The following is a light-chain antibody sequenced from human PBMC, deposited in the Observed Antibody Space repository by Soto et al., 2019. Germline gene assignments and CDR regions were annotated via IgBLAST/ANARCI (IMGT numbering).Light chain of an antibody. CDR1: SSDVGRYAY. V-gene: IGLV2-14*01. CDR3: CSYTNNRRV. Sequence: QSALTQPASVSGSPGQSITISCSGTSSDVGRYAYVSWYQQHPGKAPKLIIYEVSNRPSGVSNRFSGSKSGSSASLTISGLQAEDEADYYCCSYTNNRRVFGGGTKLTVL. J-gene: IGLJ3*02. CDR2: EVS.